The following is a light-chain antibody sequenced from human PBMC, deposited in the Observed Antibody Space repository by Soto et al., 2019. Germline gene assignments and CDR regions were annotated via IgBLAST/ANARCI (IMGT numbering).Light chain of an antibody. CDR1: QSVSSSY. Sequence: EIVLTQSPGTLSLSPGERATLSCRASQSVSSSYLAWYQQRPGQAPRLLIYGASGRATGVADRFSGGGSGTDLTLNISRLEPEDFAVYYRQRYGPSPPITFGQGTRLEIK. J-gene: IGKJ5*01. V-gene: IGKV3-20*01. CDR3: QRYGPSPPIT. CDR2: GAS.